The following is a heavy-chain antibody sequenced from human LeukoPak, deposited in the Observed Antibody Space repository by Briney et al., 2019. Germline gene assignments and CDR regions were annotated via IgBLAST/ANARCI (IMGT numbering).Heavy chain of an antibody. Sequence: PGGSLRLSCAASGFTFSSYWMSWVRQAPGKGLEWVANIKQDGSEKYYVDSVKGRFTISRDNAKNSLYLQMNSLRAEDTAVYYCARVPRYGSGSYYSLDHWGQGTLVTVSS. D-gene: IGHD3-10*01. CDR1: GFTFSSYW. CDR2: IKQDGSEK. J-gene: IGHJ4*02. CDR3: ARVPRYGSGSYYSLDH. V-gene: IGHV3-7*01.